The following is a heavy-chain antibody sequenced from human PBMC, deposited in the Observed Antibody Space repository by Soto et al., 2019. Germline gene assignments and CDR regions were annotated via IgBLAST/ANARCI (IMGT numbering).Heavy chain of an antibody. Sequence: GGSLRLSCAASGYALRDYSMNWVRQAPGKGLEWVSYTGTRRKYTFYADSVRGRFTISRDDARNSVYLQLNSLRDEDTAVYYCVRDRDWAFDIWGQGTMVTVSS. CDR1: GYALRDYS. CDR2: TGTRRKYT. CDR3: VRDRDWAFDI. V-gene: IGHV3-48*02. D-gene: IGHD3-9*01. J-gene: IGHJ3*02.